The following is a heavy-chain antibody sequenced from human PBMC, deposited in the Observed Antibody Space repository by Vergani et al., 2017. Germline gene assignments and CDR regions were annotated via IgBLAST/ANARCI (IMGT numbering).Heavy chain of an antibody. J-gene: IGHJ4*02. CDR1: GFSFSSYS. V-gene: IGHV3-21*02. Sequence: EVQLLESGGGLGQPGGSLRLSCAASGFSFSSYSMNWVRQAPGKGLEWVASISGSSSYVFYRDSVEGRFTITRDNAKKSVYLQMNSLRAEDTAMYFCARGLWDCTHIRCSPPSYWGQGTQVTVSS. CDR3: ARGLWDCTHIRCSPPSY. CDR2: ISGSSSYV. D-gene: IGHD2-8*01.